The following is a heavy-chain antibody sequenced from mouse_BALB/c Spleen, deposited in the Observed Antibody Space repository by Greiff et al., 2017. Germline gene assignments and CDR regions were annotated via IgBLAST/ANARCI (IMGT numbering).Heavy chain of an antibody. J-gene: IGHJ2*01. Sequence: EVKLVESGGGLVKPGGSLKLSCAASGFTFSSYAMSWVRQTPEKRLEWVASISSGGSTYYPDSVKGRFTISRDNARNILYLQMSSLRSEDTAMYYCAREYGNYEGYYFDYWGQGTTLTVSS. V-gene: IGHV5-6-5*01. CDR3: AREYGNYEGYYFDY. D-gene: IGHD2-10*02. CDR1: GFTFSSYA. CDR2: ISSGGST.